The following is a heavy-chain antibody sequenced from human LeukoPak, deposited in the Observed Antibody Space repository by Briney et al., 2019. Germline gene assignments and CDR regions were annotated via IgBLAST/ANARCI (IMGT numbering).Heavy chain of an antibody. V-gene: IGHV3-23*01. CDR3: AKSVHSSGWDTYYYYGMDV. Sequence: HPGRSLRLPCAASGFTFSSYAMSWVRQAPGKGLEWVSAMSASGYSTYYADSVKGRFTISRDNSKNTLYLQMNSLRADDTAVYYCAKSVHSSGWDTYYYYGMDVWGQGTTVTVSS. D-gene: IGHD6-19*01. CDR1: GFTFSSYA. J-gene: IGHJ6*02. CDR2: MSASGYST.